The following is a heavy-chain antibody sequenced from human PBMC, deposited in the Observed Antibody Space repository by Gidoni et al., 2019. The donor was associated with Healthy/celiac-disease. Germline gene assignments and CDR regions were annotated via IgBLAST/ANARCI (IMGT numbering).Heavy chain of an antibody. CDR3: ARSIVGATTSEDY. CDR1: GGTFSSYA. V-gene: IGHV1-69*01. Sequence: QVQLAQSGAEVKKPGSSVTVSCKASGGTFSSYAISWVRQAPGQGLEWMGGIIPIFGTANYAQKFQGRVTITADESTSTAYMELSSLRSEDTAVYYCARSIVGATTSEDYWGQGTLVTVSS. D-gene: IGHD1-26*01. J-gene: IGHJ4*02. CDR2: IIPIFGTA.